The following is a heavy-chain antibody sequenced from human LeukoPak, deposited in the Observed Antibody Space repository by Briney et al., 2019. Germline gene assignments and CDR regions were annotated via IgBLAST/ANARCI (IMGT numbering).Heavy chain of an antibody. J-gene: IGHJ4*02. Sequence: GGSLRLSCAASGFTFSSYEMNWVRQAPGKGLEWVSYISSSGSTIYYADSVKGRFTISRDNAKNSLYLQLDSLRPEDTGVYYCVKIRPFGSSLFDYWGQGTLVTVSS. CDR2: ISSSGSTI. V-gene: IGHV3-48*03. CDR1: GFTFSSYE. CDR3: VKIRPFGSSLFDY. D-gene: IGHD6-13*01.